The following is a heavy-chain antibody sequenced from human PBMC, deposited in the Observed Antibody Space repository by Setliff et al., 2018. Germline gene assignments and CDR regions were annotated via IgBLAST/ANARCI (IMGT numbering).Heavy chain of an antibody. J-gene: IGHJ6*02. CDR1: GYSFSTCW. Sequence: GESLKISCKGSGYSFSTCWIGWVRQMPGKGLEWMGIIYPGDPITRYSPSFQGQVTISVDKSINTAYLQWSSLRASDTALYYCAKDMGSYSSSWYGPYYYYGMDVWGQGTTVTVSS. V-gene: IGHV5-51*01. CDR3: AKDMGSYSSSWYGPYYYYGMDV. D-gene: IGHD6-13*01. CDR2: IYPGDPIT.